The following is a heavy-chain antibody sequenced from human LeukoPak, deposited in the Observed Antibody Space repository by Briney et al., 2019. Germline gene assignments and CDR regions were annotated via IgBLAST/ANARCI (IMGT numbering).Heavy chain of an antibody. Sequence: PGGSLRLSCAASGFTFNTYSMNWVRQAPGKGLEWVSSIDPSSNYIYYADSMRGRFAVSRDNAMNSVYLQMNSLRAEDTAVYYCARGHCGGGACYQRNDAFEIWGQGTMVTVSS. J-gene: IGHJ3*02. CDR3: ARGHCGGGACYQRNDAFEI. D-gene: IGHD2-21*02. CDR2: IDPSSNYI. V-gene: IGHV3-21*01. CDR1: GFTFNTYS.